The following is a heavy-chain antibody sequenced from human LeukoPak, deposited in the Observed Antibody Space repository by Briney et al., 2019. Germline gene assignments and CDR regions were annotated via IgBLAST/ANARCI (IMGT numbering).Heavy chain of an antibody. V-gene: IGHV3-30*03. CDR3: ARGDYYGSGMYGWFDP. CDR2: ISYDGSNK. CDR1: GFNFSIYV. D-gene: IGHD3-10*01. J-gene: IGHJ5*02. Sequence: GGSLRLSYAVSGFNFSIYVMHWVRQAPGKGLEWVAVISYDGSNKYYVDSVKGRFTISRDIPKNILYLRMNSLRTEDTAVYYCARGDYYGSGMYGWFDPWGQGTLVTVSS.